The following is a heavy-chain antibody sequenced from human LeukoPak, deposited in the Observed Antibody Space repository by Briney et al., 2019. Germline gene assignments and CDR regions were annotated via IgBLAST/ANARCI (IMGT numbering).Heavy chain of an antibody. J-gene: IGHJ2*01. CDR3: ARHFYDSSGLTYFDF. CDR2: FSYSGGT. Sequence: SETLSLTCTVSGGSISSYYWSWIRQPPGKGLEWVGYFSYSGGTDYNPSLKSRVTMSVDTAKSQFSLKLRAVTAADSAVYYCARHFYDSSGLTYFDFWGRGILVTVSS. D-gene: IGHD3-22*01. CDR1: GGSISSYY. V-gene: IGHV4-59*01.